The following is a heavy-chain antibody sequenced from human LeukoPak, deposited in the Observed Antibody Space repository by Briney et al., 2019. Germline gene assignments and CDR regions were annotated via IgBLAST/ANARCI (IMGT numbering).Heavy chain of an antibody. CDR2: IKEDGSEK. Sequence: GGSLRLSCAASKFTFSKYWMSWVRKAPGKGLEWVANIKEDGSEKYYVDSVKGRFTISRQNAKSSLFLQMNSLRAEDTAVYYCARHRSGGSQDDAFDIWGQGTMVTVSS. D-gene: IGHD2-15*01. CDR1: KFTFSKYW. CDR3: ARHRSGGSQDDAFDI. V-gene: IGHV3-7*01. J-gene: IGHJ3*02.